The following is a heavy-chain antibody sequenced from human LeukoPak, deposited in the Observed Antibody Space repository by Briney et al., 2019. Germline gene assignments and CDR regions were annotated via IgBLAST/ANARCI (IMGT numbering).Heavy chain of an antibody. V-gene: IGHV3-30*03. CDR2: ISHDGSDK. CDR3: ARALEWTLLSGFDL. CDR1: GFSFRSHG. J-gene: IGHJ3*01. Sequence: QTGGSLRLSCASSGFSFRSHGMHWVRQAPGKGLEWVALISHDGSDKYYADSVKGRFTISRDNSKDTLYLQLDSLRAEDTALYYCARALEWTLLSGFDLWGQGTMVTVSS. D-gene: IGHD2/OR15-2a*01.